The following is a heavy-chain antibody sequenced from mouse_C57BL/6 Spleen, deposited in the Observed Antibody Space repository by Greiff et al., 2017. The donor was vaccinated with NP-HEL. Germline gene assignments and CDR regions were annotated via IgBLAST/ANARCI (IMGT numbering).Heavy chain of an antibody. CDR2: ISGGGGNT. V-gene: IGHV5-9*01. D-gene: IGHD2-5*01. J-gene: IGHJ3*01. CDR1: GFTFSSYT. CDR3: ARHKDYSNRFAY. Sequence: EVNVVESGGGLVKPGGSLKLSCAASGFTFSSYTMSWVRQTPEKRLEWVATISGGGGNTYYPDSVKGRFTISRDNAKNTLYLQMSSLRSEDTALYYCARHKDYSNRFAYWGQGTLVTVSA.